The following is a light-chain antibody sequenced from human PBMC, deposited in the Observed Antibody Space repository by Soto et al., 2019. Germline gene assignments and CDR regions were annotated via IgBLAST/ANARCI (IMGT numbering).Light chain of an antibody. J-gene: IGKJ1*01. CDR3: QQYYSYPLT. CDR2: AAS. Sequence: AIRMTQSPSSFSASTGDRVTITCRASQGISSYLAWYQQKPGKAPKLLIYAASTLQTEVPSRFSGSGSGTDFTHTISLLQSEDFATYYCQQYYSYPLTFGQGTKVEIK. V-gene: IGKV1-8*01. CDR1: QGISSY.